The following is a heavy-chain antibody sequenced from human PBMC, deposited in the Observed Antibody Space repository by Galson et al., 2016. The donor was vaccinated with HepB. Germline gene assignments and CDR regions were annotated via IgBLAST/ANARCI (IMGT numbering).Heavy chain of an antibody. CDR3: AKDRRSGRTDYYYYTYYYYYGMDV. V-gene: IGHV3-43*02. J-gene: IGHJ6*02. Sequence: SLRLSCAASGFTFSSYAMSWVRQAPGKGLEWVSAISWDGGSTYYADSVKGRFTISRDNSKNSLYLQMSSLRTEDTALYYCAKDRRSGRTDYYYYTYYYYYGMDVWGQGITVIVSS. CDR1: GFTFSSYA. D-gene: IGHD3-3*01. CDR2: ISWDGGST.